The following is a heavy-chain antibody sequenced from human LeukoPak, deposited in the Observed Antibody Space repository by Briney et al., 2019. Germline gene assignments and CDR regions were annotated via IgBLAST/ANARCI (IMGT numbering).Heavy chain of an antibody. CDR2: IYWDDDK. V-gene: IGHV2-5*08. D-gene: IGHD3-10*01. CDR1: GGSISSYYW. Sequence: TLSLTCTVSGGSISSYYWNWIRQPPGKALEWLALIYWDDDKRYSPSLKSRLTITKDTSKNQVVLTMTNMDPVDTATYYCAGGFGELADLWWGQGTLVTVSS. CDR3: AGGFGELADLW. J-gene: IGHJ4*02.